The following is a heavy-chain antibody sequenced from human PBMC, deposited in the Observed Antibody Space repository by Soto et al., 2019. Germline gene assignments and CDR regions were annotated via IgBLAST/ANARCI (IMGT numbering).Heavy chain of an antibody. CDR2: ISYDGSNK. J-gene: IGHJ6*02. CDR3: AREGRDSSGPRRPYYYGMDV. CDR1: GFTFSSYA. Sequence: GGYLRLSCAASGFTFSSYAMHWVRQAPGKGLEWVAVISYDGSNKYYADSVKGRFTISRDNSKNTLYLQMNSLRAEDTAVYYCAREGRDSSGPRRPYYYGMDVWGQGTTVTVSS. V-gene: IGHV3-30-3*01. D-gene: IGHD6-19*01.